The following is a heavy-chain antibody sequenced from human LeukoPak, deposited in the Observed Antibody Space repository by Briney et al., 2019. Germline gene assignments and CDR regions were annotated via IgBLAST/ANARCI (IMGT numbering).Heavy chain of an antibody. D-gene: IGHD5-24*01. CDR2: IWYDGSNK. J-gene: IGHJ3*02. Sequence: PGRSLRLSCAASGFTFSSYGMHWVRQAPGKGLEGVAVIWYDGSNKYYADSVKGRFTISRDNSKNTLYLQMNSLRAEDTAVYYCAREGRDGYNYLSGAFDIWGQGTMVTVSS. V-gene: IGHV3-33*01. CDR3: AREGRDGYNYLSGAFDI. CDR1: GFTFSSYG.